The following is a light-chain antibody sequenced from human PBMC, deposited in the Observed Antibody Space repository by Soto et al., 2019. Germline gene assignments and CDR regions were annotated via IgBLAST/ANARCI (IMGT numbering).Light chain of an antibody. Sequence: QSVLTQPASVSGSPGQSIAISCTGTSSDVVTYKYVSWYQQHPGKAPKLMIYEVSIRPSGVSDRFSGSKSGNTASLTISGLRPEDEAYYCCCSYAGSTTRVFFGGGTKLTGL. V-gene: IGLV2-14*01. CDR2: EVS. CDR3: CSYAGSTTRVF. J-gene: IGLJ2*01. CDR1: SSDVVTYKY.